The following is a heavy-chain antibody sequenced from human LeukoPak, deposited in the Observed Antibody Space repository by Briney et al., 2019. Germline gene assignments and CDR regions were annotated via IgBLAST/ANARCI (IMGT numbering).Heavy chain of an antibody. CDR2: INHNGNVN. V-gene: IGHV3-7*03. J-gene: IGHJ6*02. CDR3: ARGGGLDV. Sequence: GGSLRLSCAASGFTFSSYWMNCARQAPGKGLEWVASINHNGNVNYYVDFVKGRFTISRDNAKNSLYLQMSNLRAEDTAVYFCARGGGLDVWGQGATVTVSS. CDR1: GFTFSSYW. D-gene: IGHD3-16*01.